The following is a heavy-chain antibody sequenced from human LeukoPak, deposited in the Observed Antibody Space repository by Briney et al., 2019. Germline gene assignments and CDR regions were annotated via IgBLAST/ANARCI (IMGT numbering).Heavy chain of an antibody. CDR2: IYYSGRT. V-gene: IGHV4-59*08. J-gene: IGHJ2*01. CDR1: GGSISSYY. Sequence: SETLSLTCTVSGGSISSYYWSWIRQPPGKGLEWIGYIYYSGRTNYNPSLKSRVTISVDTSKYQFSLKLSSVTAADTAVYYCARGYCSGGTCYGYFDLWGRGTLVTVSS. CDR3: ARGYCSGGTCYGYFDL. D-gene: IGHD2-15*01.